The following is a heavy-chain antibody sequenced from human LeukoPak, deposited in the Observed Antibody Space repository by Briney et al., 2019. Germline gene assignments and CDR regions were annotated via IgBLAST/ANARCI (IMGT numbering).Heavy chain of an antibody. J-gene: IGHJ4*02. V-gene: IGHV3-23*01. CDR3: AKGGSPSCYSSSGY. CDR1: GFTFSTYA. D-gene: IGHD2-2*01. CDR2: ICGSDGSR. Sequence: GGSLRLSCAASGFTFSTYAMSWVRQAPGKGLEWVSAICGSDGSRYYADSVKGRFTISRDNSKNTPYLQMNSLRGEDTAVYYCAKGGSPSCYSSSGYWGQGTLVTVSS.